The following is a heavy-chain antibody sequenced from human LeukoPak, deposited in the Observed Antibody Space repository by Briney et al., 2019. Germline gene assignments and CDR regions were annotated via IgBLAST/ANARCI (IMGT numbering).Heavy chain of an antibody. Sequence: GGSLRLSCAASGFTFDDYAMHWVRQAPGKGLEWVSLISGDGGSTYYADSVKGRFTISRDNSKNSLYLQMNSLRTEDTAVYYCASYDSSGYYRHDGYFDLWGRGTLVTVSS. J-gene: IGHJ2*01. CDR3: ASYDSSGYYRHDGYFDL. CDR1: GFTFDDYA. V-gene: IGHV3-43*02. D-gene: IGHD3-22*01. CDR2: ISGDGGST.